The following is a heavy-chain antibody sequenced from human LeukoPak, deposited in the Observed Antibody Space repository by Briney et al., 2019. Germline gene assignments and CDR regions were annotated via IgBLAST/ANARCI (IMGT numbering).Heavy chain of an antibody. CDR1: GLTFINSA. Sequence: GGSLRLSCAASGLTFINSAMSWVRRAPGKGLEWVSTISGFGGETFYADSVKDRFSLSIGNSKHTLSLQMNSLRAEDTAVYYCVKGVHYTFFDPWGQGTLVTVSS. J-gene: IGHJ5*02. CDR3: VKGVHYTFFDP. V-gene: IGHV3-23*01. CDR2: ISGFGGET. D-gene: IGHD2/OR15-2a*01.